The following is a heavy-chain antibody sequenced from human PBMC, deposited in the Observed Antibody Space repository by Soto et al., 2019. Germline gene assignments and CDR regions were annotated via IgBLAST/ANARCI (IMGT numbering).Heavy chain of an antibody. Sequence: EVQLVESGGGLVKPGESLRLSCVASESTFSLYSMNWVRQAPGRGLDWVSSISSSSSPIFYADSVKGRFTISRDNAKSSLYLQMTSLRAEDMAVYYCARGGRGYTRDDTFDIWGQGTMVTVSS. V-gene: IGHV3-21*01. CDR1: ESTFSLYS. J-gene: IGHJ3*02. CDR2: ISSSSSPI. CDR3: ARGGRGYTRDDTFDI. D-gene: IGHD2-2*02.